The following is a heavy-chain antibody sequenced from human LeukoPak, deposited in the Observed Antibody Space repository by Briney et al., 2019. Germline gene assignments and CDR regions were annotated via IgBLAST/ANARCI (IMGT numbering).Heavy chain of an antibody. D-gene: IGHD2-15*01. Sequence: SETLSLTCTVSGGSFSGGDYYWSWIRQPPGKGLEWIGSIYYSGSTNYNPSLKSRVTISVDTSKNQFSLKLSSVTAADTAMYYCARDIGYCSGGRCSSGYFDYWGQGTLVTVSS. CDR2: IYYSGST. J-gene: IGHJ4*02. CDR3: ARDIGYCSGGRCSSGYFDY. CDR1: GGSFSGGDYY. V-gene: IGHV4-39*07.